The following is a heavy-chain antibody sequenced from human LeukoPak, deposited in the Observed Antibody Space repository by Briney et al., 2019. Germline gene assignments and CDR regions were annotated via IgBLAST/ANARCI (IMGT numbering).Heavy chain of an antibody. V-gene: IGHV4-38-2*02. CDR2: IYHSAST. D-gene: IGHD1-26*01. Sequence: ETLSLTCTVPGYSISSGYYWGWIRPPQRKGLEWIGSIYHSASTYYNPSLKSRVTISVDTSKNQFSLKLSSVTAADTAVYYCARDSGSYHDIDYWGQGTLVTVSS. CDR1: GYSISSGYY. CDR3: ARDSGSYHDIDY. J-gene: IGHJ4*02.